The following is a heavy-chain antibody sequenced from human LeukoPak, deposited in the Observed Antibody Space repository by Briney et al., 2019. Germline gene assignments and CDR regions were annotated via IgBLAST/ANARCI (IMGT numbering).Heavy chain of an antibody. CDR3: AREEIAAAEVYNWFDP. CDR2: INPNSGGT. V-gene: IGHV1-2*02. Sequence: ASVKVSCKASGYTFTGYYMHWVRQAPGQGPEWMGWINPNSGGTNYAQKFQGRVTMTRDTSISTAYMELSRLRSDDTAVYYCAREEIAAAEVYNWFDPWGQGTLVTVSS. J-gene: IGHJ5*02. CDR1: GYTFTGYY. D-gene: IGHD6-13*01.